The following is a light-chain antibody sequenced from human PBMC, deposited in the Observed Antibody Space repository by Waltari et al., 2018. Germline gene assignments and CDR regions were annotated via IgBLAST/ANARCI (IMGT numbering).Light chain of an antibody. CDR2: HVN. Sequence: QSALTQPASVSGTPGPSIALPCTGTTSDIGSYTFVPWYQHHPGKAPKFLLYHVNKRPSGVSDRFSGSQSGNTASLTISGLQAEDEADYYCSSYSSRSTLIFGGGTKLTVL. CDR3: SSYSSRSTLI. CDR1: TSDIGSYTF. J-gene: IGLJ2*01. V-gene: IGLV2-14*03.